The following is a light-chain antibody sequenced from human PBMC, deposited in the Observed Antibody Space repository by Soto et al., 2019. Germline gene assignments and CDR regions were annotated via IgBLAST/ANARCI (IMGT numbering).Light chain of an antibody. CDR1: QSVSIY. CDR2: AAS. Sequence: DIQMTQSPSSLSASVGDRVTVTCRASQSVSIYLNWYQQKPGKAPKLLVYAASNLQSGVPSRFSGDGSGTDFTLTISTLQPEDFATYFCQQTYTSPYSFGQGTNLEIK. J-gene: IGKJ2*01. V-gene: IGKV1-39*01. CDR3: QQTYTSPYS.